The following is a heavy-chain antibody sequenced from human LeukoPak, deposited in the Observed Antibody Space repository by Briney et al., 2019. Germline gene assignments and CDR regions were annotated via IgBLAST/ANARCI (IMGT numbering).Heavy chain of an antibody. CDR2: IYYSGST. CDR1: DDSISIYY. J-gene: IGHJ5*02. V-gene: IGHV4-59*01. D-gene: IGHD6-19*01. CDR3: ARFSSGSFDP. Sequence: SETLSLTCSVSDDSISIYYWSWIRQPPGKGLEWIGYIYYSGSTNYNPSLKSRVTISVDTSKNQFSLKLSSVTAADTAVYYCARFSSGSFDPWGQGTLVTVSS.